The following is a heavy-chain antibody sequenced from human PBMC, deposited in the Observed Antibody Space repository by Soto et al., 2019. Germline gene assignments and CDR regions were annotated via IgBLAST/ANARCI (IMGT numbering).Heavy chain of an antibody. D-gene: IGHD6-19*01. V-gene: IGHV3-9*01. CDR2: ISWNSGSI. J-gene: IGHJ3*02. CDR1: GFTFDDYA. CDR3: AKGGEEQWLVQDAFDI. Sequence: GGSLRLSCAASGFTFDDYAMHWVRQAPGKGLEWVSGISWNSGSIGYADSVKGRFTISRDNAKNSLYLQMNSLRAEDTALYYCAKGGEEQWLVQDAFDIWGQGTMVTVSS.